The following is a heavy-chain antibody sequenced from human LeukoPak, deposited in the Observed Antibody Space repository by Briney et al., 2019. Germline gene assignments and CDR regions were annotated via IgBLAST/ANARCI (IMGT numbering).Heavy chain of an antibody. Sequence: GGSLRLSCAASGFTFSSYGMHWVRQAPGKGLEWVALIRYDGSNKYYADSVKGRFTISRDNSKNPLFLQMDSLRAEDTAVYYCAPIAARLDYWGQGTLVTVSS. D-gene: IGHD6-6*01. J-gene: IGHJ4*02. CDR3: APIAARLDY. CDR1: GFTFSSYG. V-gene: IGHV3-30*02. CDR2: IRYDGSNK.